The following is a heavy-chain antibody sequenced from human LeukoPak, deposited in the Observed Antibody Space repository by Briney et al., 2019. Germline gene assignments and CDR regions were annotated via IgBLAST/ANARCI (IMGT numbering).Heavy chain of an antibody. D-gene: IGHD2-21*02. CDR3: ARVFRGVVTSNWFDP. Sequence: SETLSLTCTVSGGSITGHYWTWIRQSPGKGMEWIGFVYDNGNTNYNSSLQSRVTMSVDTSTNQLSLKMTSVTAADTAIYYCARVFRGVVTSNWFDPWGQGTLVTVSS. CDR2: VYDNGNT. V-gene: IGHV4-59*11. CDR1: GGSITGHY. J-gene: IGHJ5*02.